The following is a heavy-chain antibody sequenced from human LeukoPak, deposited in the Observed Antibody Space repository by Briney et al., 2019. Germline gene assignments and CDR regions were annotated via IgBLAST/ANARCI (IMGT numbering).Heavy chain of an antibody. J-gene: IGHJ3*02. Sequence: SETLSLTCTVSGGSISSSSYYWGWIRQPPGKGLEWIGSIYYSGSTYYNPSLKSRVTISVDTSKNQFSLKLSSVTAADTAVYYCARSQNRARITIFGVVLPRDAFDIWGQGTMVTVSS. CDR1: GGSISSSSYY. V-gene: IGHV4-39*01. D-gene: IGHD3-3*01. CDR3: ARSQNRARITIFGVVLPRDAFDI. CDR2: IYYSGST.